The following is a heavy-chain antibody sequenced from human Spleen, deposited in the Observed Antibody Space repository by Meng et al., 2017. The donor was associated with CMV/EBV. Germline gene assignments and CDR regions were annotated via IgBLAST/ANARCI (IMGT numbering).Heavy chain of an antibody. D-gene: IGHD2-2*01. J-gene: IGHJ6*02. Sequence: HWVRQAPGKGLEWVAIISHDGSKKYYGDSVKGRFTISRDNAKNSLYLQMNSLRAEDTAVYYCARERVPAAMKSLDYYYGMDVWGQGTTVTVSS. CDR2: ISHDGSKK. CDR3: ARERVPAAMKSLDYYYGMDV. V-gene: IGHV3-33*05.